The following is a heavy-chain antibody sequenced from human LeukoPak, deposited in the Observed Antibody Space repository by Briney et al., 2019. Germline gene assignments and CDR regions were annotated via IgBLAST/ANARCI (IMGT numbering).Heavy chain of an antibody. Sequence: PSETLSLTCTVSGGSVNSRYWSWIRQPPGKGLEWIGSIHHSGSTYYNPSLKSRVTISVDTSKNQFSLKLSSVTAADTAVYYCARGDYDFWSGYYYRMYYFDYWGQGTLVTVSS. D-gene: IGHD3-3*01. V-gene: IGHV4-38-2*02. CDR3: ARGDYDFWSGYYYRMYYFDY. CDR2: IHHSGST. J-gene: IGHJ4*02. CDR1: GGSVNSRY.